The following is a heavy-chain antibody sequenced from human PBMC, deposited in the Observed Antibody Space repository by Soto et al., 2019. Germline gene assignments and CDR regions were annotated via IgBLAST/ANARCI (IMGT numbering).Heavy chain of an antibody. V-gene: IGHV3-73*02. CDR1: GFTFSGSA. CDR2: VRSKANSYAT. CDR3: TSLDSSGWF. Sequence: EVQLVESGGGLVQPGGSLKLSCAASGFTFSGSAIHWVRQASGKGLEWVGRVRSKANSYATAYTASVKGRFTISRDDSKNTAYLQMNSLKTEDTAVYYCTSLDSSGWFWGQGTLVTVSS. D-gene: IGHD6-19*01. J-gene: IGHJ4*02.